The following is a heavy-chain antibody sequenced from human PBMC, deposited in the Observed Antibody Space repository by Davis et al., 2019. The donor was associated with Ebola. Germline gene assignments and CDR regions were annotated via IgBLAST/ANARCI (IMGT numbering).Heavy chain of an antibody. Sequence: GSLRLSCAASGFTFSGSAMHWLRQASGKGLEWVGRTRIEGNNYATAYTASVEGRFTISRDASKNTAYLQMNSLQTEDTAVYFCARVDYGDYVHYFDFWGQGALVTVAS. CDR3: ARVDYGDYVHYFDF. CDR1: GFTFSGSA. J-gene: IGHJ4*02. CDR2: TRIEGNNYAT. V-gene: IGHV3-73*01. D-gene: IGHD4-17*01.